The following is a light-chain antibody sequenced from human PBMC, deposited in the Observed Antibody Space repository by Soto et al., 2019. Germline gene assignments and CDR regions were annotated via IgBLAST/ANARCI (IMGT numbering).Light chain of an antibody. Sequence: QSALTQPRSVSGSPGQSVTICCTGTSSDVGGYHYVSWYQQHPGKAPKVLIYDVSKRPSGVPDRFSGSKSGNTASLTISGLQADDEADYYCCSYAGSYIYVFGTGTKVTVL. CDR1: SSDVGGYHY. V-gene: IGLV2-11*01. CDR2: DVS. J-gene: IGLJ1*01. CDR3: CSYAGSYIYV.